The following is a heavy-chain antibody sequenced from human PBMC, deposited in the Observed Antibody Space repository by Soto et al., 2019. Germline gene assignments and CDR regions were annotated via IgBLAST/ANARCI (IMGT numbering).Heavy chain of an antibody. CDR1: GFTFSSYS. CDR3: ARGVDIVATINDY. V-gene: IGHV3-21*01. CDR2: ISSSSSYI. D-gene: IGHD5-12*01. J-gene: IGHJ4*02. Sequence: ESGGGLVKPGGSLRLSCAASGFTFSSYSMNWVRQAPGKGLEWVSSISSSSSYIYYADSVKGRFTISRDNAKNSLYLQMNSLRAEDTAVYYCARGVDIVATINDYWGQGTLVTVSS.